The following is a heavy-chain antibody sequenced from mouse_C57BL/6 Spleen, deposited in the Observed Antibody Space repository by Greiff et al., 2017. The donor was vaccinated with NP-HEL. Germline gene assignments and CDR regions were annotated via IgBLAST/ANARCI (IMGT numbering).Heavy chain of an antibody. J-gene: IGHJ2*01. Sequence: VQLQQPGAELVKPGASVKLSCKASGYTFTSYWMQWVKQRPGQGLEWIGEIDPSDSYTNYNQKFKGKATLTVDTSSSTAYMQLSSLTSEDSAVYYCARWGTTAHWGQGTTLTVSS. CDR2: IDPSDSYT. CDR3: ARWGTTAH. D-gene: IGHD1-2*01. CDR1: GYTFTSYW. V-gene: IGHV1-50*01.